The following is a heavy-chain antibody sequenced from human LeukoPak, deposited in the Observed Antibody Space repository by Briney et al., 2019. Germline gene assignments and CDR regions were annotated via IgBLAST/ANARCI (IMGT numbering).Heavy chain of an antibody. J-gene: IGHJ5*02. CDR2: IYYSGST. V-gene: IGHV4-59*01. CDR3: ARGYFDWLSPEVNWFDP. CDR1: GGSTSSYY. Sequence: PSETLSLTCTVSGGSTSSYYWSWIRQPPGKGLEWIGYIYYSGSTNYNPSLKSRVTISVDTSKNQFSLKLSSVTAADTAVYYCARGYFDWLSPEVNWFDPWGQGTLVTVSS. D-gene: IGHD3-9*01.